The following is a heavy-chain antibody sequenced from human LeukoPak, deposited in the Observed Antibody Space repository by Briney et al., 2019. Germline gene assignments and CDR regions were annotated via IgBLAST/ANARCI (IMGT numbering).Heavy chain of an antibody. J-gene: IGHJ4*02. CDR3: AKDHYWSIDY. V-gene: IGHV3-74*01. CDR2: IKGDGIST. D-gene: IGHD3-3*01. Sequence: GGSLRLSCAASGFDFSSNWMHWVRHAPGQGLVWVSRIKGDGISTNYADSVKGRFTISRDIAKNTLYLQMNSLRAEDTGVYYCAKDHYWSIDYWGQGTLVTVSS. CDR1: GFDFSSNW.